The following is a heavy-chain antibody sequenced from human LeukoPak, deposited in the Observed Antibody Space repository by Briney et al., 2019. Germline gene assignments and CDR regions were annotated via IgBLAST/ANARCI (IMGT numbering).Heavy chain of an antibody. V-gene: IGHV4-39*07. CDR2: IYYSGTT. CDR3: AKGAGGFSYYNWFDP. D-gene: IGHD5-18*01. CDR1: GFTVRNNY. Sequence: GSLRLSCAASGFTVRNNYMSWVRQAPGKGLEWIGSIYYSGTTHYNPSLESRVTISVDTSKNQFSLKLASVTAADTAIYYCAKGAGGFSYYNWFDPWGQGTLVTVSS. J-gene: IGHJ5*02.